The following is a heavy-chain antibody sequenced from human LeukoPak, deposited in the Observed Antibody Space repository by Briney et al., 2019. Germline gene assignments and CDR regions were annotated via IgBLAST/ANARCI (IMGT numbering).Heavy chain of an antibody. CDR2: INPNSGDT. CDR1: GYTFTGYY. Sequence: ASVKFSCKASGYTFTGYYMHWARQAPGQGLEWMGWINPNSGDTNYSQKFQGRVSMTRDTSINTAYMELSRLTSDDTAVYYCARDLYSSGWTDAFDIWGQGTMVTVSS. CDR3: ARDLYSSGWTDAFDI. J-gene: IGHJ3*02. D-gene: IGHD6-19*01. V-gene: IGHV1-2*02.